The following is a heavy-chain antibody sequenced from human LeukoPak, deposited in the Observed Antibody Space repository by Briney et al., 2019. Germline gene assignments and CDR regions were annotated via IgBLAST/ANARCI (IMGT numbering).Heavy chain of an antibody. Sequence: PGRSLRLSCAASGFTFDDYAMHWVRQAPGKGLEWVSGISWNSGSIGYADSVKGRFTISRGNAKNSLYLQMNSLRAEDTALYYCAREYSSGWYYFDYWGQGTLVTVSS. CDR1: GFTFDDYA. V-gene: IGHV3-9*01. D-gene: IGHD6-19*01. CDR2: ISWNSGSI. J-gene: IGHJ4*02. CDR3: AREYSSGWYYFDY.